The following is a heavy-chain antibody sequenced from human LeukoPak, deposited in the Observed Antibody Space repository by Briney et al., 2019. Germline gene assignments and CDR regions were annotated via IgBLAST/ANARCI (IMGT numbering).Heavy chain of an antibody. J-gene: IGHJ3*02. CDR3: TRVRNSNNWWGAFDI. V-gene: IGHV1-18*01. CDR1: GYTFDTSS. D-gene: IGHD1-1*01. Sequence: ASVKVSCKAFGYTFDTSSISWVRQAPGQRLEWMGWISPNNGNTHYAQGVQGRVTMTTDTSRSTAYMELRSLRSDDTAVYYCTRVRNSNNWWGAFDIWGQGTMVTVS. CDR2: ISPNNGNT.